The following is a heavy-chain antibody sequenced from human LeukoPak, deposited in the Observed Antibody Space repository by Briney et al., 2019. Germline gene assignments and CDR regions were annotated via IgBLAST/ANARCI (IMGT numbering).Heavy chain of an antibody. CDR3: AREDGYSSSWYSDY. Sequence: GGSLRLSCAASGXTFSDYYLSWIRQAPGKGLEWVSDISSTSIYTNYADSVKGRFTISRENAKNSLYLQMNSLRAEDTAVYYCAREDGYSSSWYSDYWGQGTLVTVSS. V-gene: IGHV3-11*05. D-gene: IGHD6-13*01. CDR1: GXTFSDYY. CDR2: ISSTSIYT. J-gene: IGHJ4*02.